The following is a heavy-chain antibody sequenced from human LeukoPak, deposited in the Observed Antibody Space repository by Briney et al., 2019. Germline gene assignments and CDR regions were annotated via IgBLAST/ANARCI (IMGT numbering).Heavy chain of an antibody. CDR2: ISYDGSNK. V-gene: IGHV3-30-3*01. CDR3: ARDAVWGSYRYPTLFDY. J-gene: IGHJ4*02. CDR1: GFTFSSYA. D-gene: IGHD3-16*02. Sequence: GGSLRLSCAASGFTFSSYAMHRVRQAPGKGLEWVAVISYDGSNKYCADSVKGRFTISGDNSKNTLYLQMNSLRAEDTAVYYCARDAVWGSYRYPTLFDYWGQGTLVTVSS.